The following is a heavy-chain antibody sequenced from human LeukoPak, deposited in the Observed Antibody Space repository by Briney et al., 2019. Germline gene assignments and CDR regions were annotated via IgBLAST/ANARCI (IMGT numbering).Heavy chain of an antibody. V-gene: IGHV3-7*01. J-gene: IGHJ4*02. CDR2: INQDGRAK. CDR3: AKGRDYGDY. Sequence: GGSLRLSCAVSGFSFSSYWMTWVRQVPGEGLQWVANINQDGRAKYYMDSMKGQLTITRDNTENSVFLQLTSRRPEDTGIYFCAKGRDYGDYWGQGTPVAVSS. CDR1: GFSFSSYW.